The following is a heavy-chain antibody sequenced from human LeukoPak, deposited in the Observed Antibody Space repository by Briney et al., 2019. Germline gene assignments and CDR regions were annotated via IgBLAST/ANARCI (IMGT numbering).Heavy chain of an antibody. Sequence: KPGGSLRLSCAASGFTFSSYSMNWVRQAPGKGLEWVSSISSSNSYIYNADSVKGRFTISRDNAKNSLYLQMNNLGAEDTAVYYCARDQGLLVVAGRFGYWGQGTLVTVSS. CDR3: ARDQGLLVVAGRFGY. CDR2: ISSSNSYI. V-gene: IGHV3-21*01. D-gene: IGHD6-19*01. CDR1: GFTFSSYS. J-gene: IGHJ4*02.